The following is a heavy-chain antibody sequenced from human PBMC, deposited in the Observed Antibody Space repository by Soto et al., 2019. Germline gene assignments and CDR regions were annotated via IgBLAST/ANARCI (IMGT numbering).Heavy chain of an antibody. CDR3: ARDRGYSYGVYYYYGMDV. Sequence: PGGSLRLSCAASGFTFSSYDMHWVRQATGKGLEWVSAIGTAGDTYYPGSVKGRFTISRENAKNSLYLQMNSLRAEDTAVYYCARDRGYSYGVYYYYGMDVWGQGTTVTVSS. J-gene: IGHJ6*02. V-gene: IGHV3-13*01. D-gene: IGHD5-18*01. CDR1: GFTFSSYD. CDR2: IGTAGDT.